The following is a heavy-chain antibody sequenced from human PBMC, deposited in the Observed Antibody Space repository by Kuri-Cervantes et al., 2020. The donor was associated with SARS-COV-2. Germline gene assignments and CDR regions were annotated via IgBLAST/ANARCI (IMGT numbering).Heavy chain of an antibody. V-gene: IGHV3-66*01. J-gene: IGHJ6*03. CDR1: GFTFSSYG. D-gene: IGHD3-16*01. Sequence: GESLKISCAASGFTFSSYGMSWVRQAPGKGLEWVSVIYSGGSTYYADSVKGRFTISRDNSKNTLYLQMNSLRAEDTAVYYCARGGVGPPYYYYMDVWGKGTTVTVSS. CDR3: ARGGVGPPYYYYMDV. CDR2: IYSGGST.